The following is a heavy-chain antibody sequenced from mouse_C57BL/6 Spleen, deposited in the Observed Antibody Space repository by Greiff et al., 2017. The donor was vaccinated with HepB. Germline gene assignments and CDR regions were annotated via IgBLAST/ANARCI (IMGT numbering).Heavy chain of an antibody. CDR3: ARSTNYYGSSYVYWYFDV. D-gene: IGHD1-1*01. CDR2: IYPGDGDT. Sequence: QVQLQQSGPELVKPGASVKISCKASGYAFSSSWMNWVKQRPGKGLEWIGRIYPGDGDTNYNGKFKGKATLTADKSSSTAYMQLSSLTSEDSAVYFCARSTNYYGSSYVYWYFDVWGTGTTVTVSS. V-gene: IGHV1-82*01. CDR1: GYAFSSSW. J-gene: IGHJ1*03.